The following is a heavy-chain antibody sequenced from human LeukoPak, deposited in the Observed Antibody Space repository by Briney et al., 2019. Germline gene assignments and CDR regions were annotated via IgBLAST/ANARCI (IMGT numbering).Heavy chain of an antibody. CDR1: GFRFSSYA. Sequence: GGSLRLSCAASGFRFSSYAMSWVRQAPGKGLEWVSAISGSGVSTYYADSVKGRFTVSRDNSKNTLYLQMNSLRAEDTAVYYCAKEMGQWLVPGDAFDIWGQGTMVTVSS. V-gene: IGHV3-23*01. CDR3: AKEMGQWLVPGDAFDI. CDR2: ISGSGVST. J-gene: IGHJ3*02. D-gene: IGHD6-19*01.